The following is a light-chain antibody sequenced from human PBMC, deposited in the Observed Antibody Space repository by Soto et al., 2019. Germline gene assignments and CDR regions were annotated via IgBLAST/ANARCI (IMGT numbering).Light chain of an antibody. Sequence: DIQMTQSPSSLSASVGDRVTITCRANQTITRYLNWYQQKPGTAPKLLIYAASSLQEGVPSRFRGSGSWTDFTLTISNLPPEDFAAYSCQQSFSFPVTFGQGTKLEIK. CDR3: QQSFSFPVT. V-gene: IGKV1-39*01. CDR1: QTITRY. CDR2: AAS. J-gene: IGKJ2*01.